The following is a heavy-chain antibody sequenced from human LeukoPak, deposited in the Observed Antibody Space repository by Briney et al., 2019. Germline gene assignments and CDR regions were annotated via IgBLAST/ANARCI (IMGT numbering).Heavy chain of an antibody. CDR1: GGSISSSSYY. Sequence: SETLSLTCTVSGGSISSSSYYWGWIRQPPGKGLEWIGSIYYSGSTYYNPSRKSRVTISVDTSKNQFSLKLSSVTAADTAVYYCARELGYCSSTSCYADKVDYWGQGTLVTVSS. D-gene: IGHD2-2*01. J-gene: IGHJ4*02. CDR3: ARELGYCSSTSCYADKVDY. V-gene: IGHV4-39*02. CDR2: IYYSGST.